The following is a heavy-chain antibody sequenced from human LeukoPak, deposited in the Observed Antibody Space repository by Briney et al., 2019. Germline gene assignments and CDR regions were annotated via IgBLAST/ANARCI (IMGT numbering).Heavy chain of an antibody. D-gene: IGHD3-22*01. CDR1: GFNFNYYA. Sequence: PGGSLRLSCAASGFNFNYYAMSWVRQAPGKGLEWVSTVSISGGSSYSADSVKGRFAISRDNSNKILYLQMNSLRAEDTAVYYCARGDYDSSFDYWGQGTLVTVSS. J-gene: IGHJ4*02. CDR3: ARGDYDSSFDY. V-gene: IGHV3-23*01. CDR2: VSISGGSS.